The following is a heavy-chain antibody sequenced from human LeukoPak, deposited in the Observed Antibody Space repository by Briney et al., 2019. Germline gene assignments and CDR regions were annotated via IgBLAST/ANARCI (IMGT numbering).Heavy chain of an antibody. CDR2: ISGSGGST. Sequence: GGSLRLSCAASGFTFSSFAMSWVRQAPGRGLEWVSTISGSGGSTNYADSVKGRFTFSRDNSKNTLYLQMNSLRAEDTAVYYCAKDLPDYGDYVEGYWGQGTLVTVSS. CDR3: AKDLPDYGDYVEGY. J-gene: IGHJ4*02. D-gene: IGHD4-17*01. V-gene: IGHV3-23*01. CDR1: GFTFSSFA.